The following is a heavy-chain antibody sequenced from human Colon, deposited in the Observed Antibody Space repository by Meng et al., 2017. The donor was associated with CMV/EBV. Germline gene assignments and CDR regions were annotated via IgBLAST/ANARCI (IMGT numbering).Heavy chain of an antibody. V-gene: IGHV3-7*01. CDR3: ARGGWHSFDH. CDR2: IKEDGRGQ. J-gene: IGHJ4*02. Sequence: GESLKISCAASGFTFNTFWMTWVRQAPGKGLEWVANIKEDGRGQWYVDSVKGRFTISRDNAKNSLSLQMNSLRAEDTTVYYCARGGWHSFDHWGQGTRVTVSS. CDR1: GFTFNTFW.